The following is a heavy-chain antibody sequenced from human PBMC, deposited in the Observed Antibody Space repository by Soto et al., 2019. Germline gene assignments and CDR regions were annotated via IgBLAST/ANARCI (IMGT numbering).Heavy chain of an antibody. CDR3: ARAYRTAYYYDSSAYYYFKYFDP. V-gene: IGHV4-31*03. Sequence: KSSETLSLTCSVSGGSISSGGYYWSWIRQHPGQGLEWIGYIYYSGSTYYNPSLKSRVTISVDTSKNQFSLKLSSVTAADTAVYYCARAYRTAYYYDSSAYYYFKYFDPWGQGTLVTVSS. CDR1: GGSISSGGYY. CDR2: IYYSGST. D-gene: IGHD3-22*01. J-gene: IGHJ5*02.